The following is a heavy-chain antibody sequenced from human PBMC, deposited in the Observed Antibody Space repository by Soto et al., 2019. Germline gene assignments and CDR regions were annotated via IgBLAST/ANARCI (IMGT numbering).Heavy chain of an antibody. Sequence: GGSLRLSCAASGFTFSSYWMSWVRQAPGKGLEWVANIKQDGGEKYYVDSVKGRFTISRDNAKNSLYLQMNSLRAEDTAVYYCARGVLRYFDWLPSPEYFDYWGQGTLVTVSS. V-gene: IGHV3-7*03. D-gene: IGHD3-9*01. CDR2: IKQDGGEK. CDR1: GFTFSSYW. J-gene: IGHJ4*02. CDR3: ARGVLRYFDWLPSPEYFDY.